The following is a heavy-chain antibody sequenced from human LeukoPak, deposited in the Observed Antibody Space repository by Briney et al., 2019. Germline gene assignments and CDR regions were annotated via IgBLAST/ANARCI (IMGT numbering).Heavy chain of an antibody. CDR2: IKQDESEK. CDR3: AKDFIGYFDY. V-gene: IGHV3-7*03. CDR1: GFTFSIYW. D-gene: IGHD3-10*01. Sequence: GGSLRLSCAASGFTFSIYWMTWVRQAPGKGLEWVANIKQDESEKYYVDSVKGRFTISRDNAKNSLFLQMNSLRAEDTAVYYCAKDFIGYFDYWGQGTLVTVSS. J-gene: IGHJ4*02.